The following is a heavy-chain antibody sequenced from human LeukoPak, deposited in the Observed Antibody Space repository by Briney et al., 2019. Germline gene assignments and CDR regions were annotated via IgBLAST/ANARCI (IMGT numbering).Heavy chain of an antibody. CDR2: IIPIFGTA. CDR1: GGSFSSEA. D-gene: IGHD2-15*01. J-gene: IGHJ4*02. CDR3: GRKAGDCGANSCYSIDY. V-gene: IGHV1-69*05. Sequence: ASVKVSCKGFGGSFSSEAISWVRQAPGQGLEWMGGIIPIFGTANYAQKFQGRVTITTDESTSTAYMEVSSLRSEDTAVYYCGRKAGDCGANSCYSIDYWGQGTLVTVSS.